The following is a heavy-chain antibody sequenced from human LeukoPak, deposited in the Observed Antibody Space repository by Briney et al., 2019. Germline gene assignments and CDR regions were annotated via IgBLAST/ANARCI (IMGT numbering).Heavy chain of an antibody. CDR1: GYTFTSYD. D-gene: IGHD3-10*01. J-gene: IGHJ6*02. CDR2: MNPNSGNT. Sequence: ASVKVSCKASGYTFTSYDINWVRQATGQGLEWMGWMNPNSGNTGYAQKFQGRVTMTRNTSISTAYMELSSLRSEDTAVYYCARVRQILWFGELTYYYGMGVWGQGTKVNVSS. V-gene: IGHV1-8*01. CDR3: ARVRQILWFGELTYYYGMGV.